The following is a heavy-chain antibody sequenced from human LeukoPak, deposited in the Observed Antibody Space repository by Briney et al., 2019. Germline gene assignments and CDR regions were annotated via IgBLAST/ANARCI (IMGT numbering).Heavy chain of an antibody. J-gene: IGHJ6*03. Sequence: GGSLRLSCAASGFTFSDYYMSWIRQAPGKGLEWVSYISSSGSTIYYADSVKGRFTISRDNAKNSLYLQMNSLRAEDTAVYYCASIAAPRGYYYYYMDVWGKGTTVTVSS. CDR3: ASIAAPRGYYYYYMDV. CDR1: GFTFSDYY. V-gene: IGHV3-11*01. CDR2: ISSSGSTI. D-gene: IGHD6-6*01.